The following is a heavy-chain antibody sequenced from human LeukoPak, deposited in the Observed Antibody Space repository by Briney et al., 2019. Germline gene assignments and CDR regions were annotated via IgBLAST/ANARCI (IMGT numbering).Heavy chain of an antibody. J-gene: IGHJ2*01. CDR3: ARGIAARPSEWYFDL. CDR2: IIPIFGTA. Sequence: SVKVSCKASGYTFNRHSIIWVRQAPGQGLEWMGRIIPIFGTANYAQKFQGRVTITTDESTSTAYMELSSLRSEDTAVYYCARGIAARPSEWYFDLWGRGTLVTVSS. CDR1: GYTFNRHS. V-gene: IGHV1-69*05. D-gene: IGHD6-6*01.